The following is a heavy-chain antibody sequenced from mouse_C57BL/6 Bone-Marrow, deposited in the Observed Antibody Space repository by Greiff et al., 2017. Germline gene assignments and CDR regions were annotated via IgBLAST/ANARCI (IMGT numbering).Heavy chain of an antibody. CDR2: INPSSGYT. D-gene: IGHD6-1*01. Sequence: QVQLQQSGAELARPGASVKMSCKASGYTFTSYTMHWVKQRPGQGLEWIGYINPSSGYTKYNQKFKVKATLTADKSSSTAYMQLSSLTSEDSAVVYCGGSGREAWFAFWGRGTLVSVSA. CDR1: GYTFTSYT. J-gene: IGHJ3*01. CDR3: GGSGREAWFAF. V-gene: IGHV1-4*01.